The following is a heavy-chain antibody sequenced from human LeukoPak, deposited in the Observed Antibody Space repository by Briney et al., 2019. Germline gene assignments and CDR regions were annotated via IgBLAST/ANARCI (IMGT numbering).Heavy chain of an antibody. CDR2: INPKSGGT. CDR3: ARDLLQQQLVHDAFDI. Sequence: ASVKVSCKASGYTFTGYYMHWVRQAPGQGLEWMGWINPKSGGTNHAQKFQGRVTMTRDTSISTAYMELSRLRSDDTAVYYCARDLLQQQLVHDAFDIWGKGTMVTVSS. J-gene: IGHJ3*02. D-gene: IGHD6-13*01. V-gene: IGHV1-2*02. CDR1: GYTFTGYY.